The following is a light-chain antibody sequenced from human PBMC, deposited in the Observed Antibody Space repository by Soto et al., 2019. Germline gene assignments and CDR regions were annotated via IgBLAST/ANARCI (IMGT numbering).Light chain of an antibody. J-gene: IGKJ1*01. CDR1: QSVSSN. Sequence: EIVMTQSPATLSVSPGERATLYCRASQSVSSNLAWYQQKPGQAPRLLIYGASTRATGIPARFSGSGSGTEFTPTISRLQSEDFAVYYGQQYNNWAPWTFGQGTNVEIK. CDR2: GAS. CDR3: QQYNNWAPWT. V-gene: IGKV3-15*01.